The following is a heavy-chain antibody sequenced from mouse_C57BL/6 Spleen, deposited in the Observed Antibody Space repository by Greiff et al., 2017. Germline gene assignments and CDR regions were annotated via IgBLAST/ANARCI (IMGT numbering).Heavy chain of an antibody. V-gene: IGHV3-6*01. CDR2: ISYDGSN. J-gene: IGHJ2*01. CDR3: ARRDSSGYEDYFDY. D-gene: IGHD3-2*02. Sequence: DVQLQESGPGLVKPSQSLSLTCSVTGYSITSGYYWNWIRQFPGNKLEWMGYISYDGSNNYNPSLKNRISITRDTSKNQFFLKLNSVTTEDTATYYCARRDSSGYEDYFDYWGQGTTLTVSS. CDR1: GYSITSGYY.